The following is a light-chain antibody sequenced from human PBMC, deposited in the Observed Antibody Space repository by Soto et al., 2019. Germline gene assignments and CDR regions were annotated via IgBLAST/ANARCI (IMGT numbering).Light chain of an antibody. CDR1: QSVGNNY. J-gene: IGKJ4*01. Sequence: EIVLTQSPGTLSLSPGERATLSCRASQSVGNNYLAWYQQKPGQAPRFLIYDASSRATGIPDRFSGSGSGTDFTLTISRLEPEDFEVYYCEQYGSTPRTFGGGTKVEIK. CDR2: DAS. V-gene: IGKV3-20*01. CDR3: EQYGSTPRT.